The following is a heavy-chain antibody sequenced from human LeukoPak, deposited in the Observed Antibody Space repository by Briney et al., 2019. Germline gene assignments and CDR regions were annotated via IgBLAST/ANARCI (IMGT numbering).Heavy chain of an antibody. V-gene: IGHV3-23*01. D-gene: IGHD1-26*01. CDR1: GFTFSSYA. CDR3: AKVKVGVTTGRVGYFDL. CDR2: ICGSGGRI. J-gene: IGHJ2*01. Sequence: GGSLRLSCAASGFTFSSYAMSWVRQAPGKGLEWVSDICGSGGRIYYADCVKGRFTISRDNSKNTLYLQMNSLRAEDTAVYYCAKVKVGVTTGRVGYFDLWGRGTLVTVSS.